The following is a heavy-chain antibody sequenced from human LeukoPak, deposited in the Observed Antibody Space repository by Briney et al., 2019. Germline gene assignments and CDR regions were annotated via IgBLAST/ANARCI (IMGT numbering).Heavy chain of an antibody. J-gene: IGHJ4*02. D-gene: IGHD3-3*01. V-gene: IGHV3-21*01. Sequence: PGGSLRLSCAASGFTFSSYSLNWVRQAPGKGLEWVSSISSSSSYIYYADSVKGRFTISRDNAKNSLYLQMNSLRAEDTAVYYCARDFNFWSGYYGFDYWGQGTLVTVSS. CDR3: ARDFNFWSGYYGFDY. CDR2: ISSSSSYI. CDR1: GFTFSSYS.